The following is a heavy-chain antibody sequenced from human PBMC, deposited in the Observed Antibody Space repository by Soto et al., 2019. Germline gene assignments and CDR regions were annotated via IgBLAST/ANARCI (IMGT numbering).Heavy chain of an antibody. D-gene: IGHD3-10*01. CDR2: IYYSGST. J-gene: IGHJ5*02. CDR3: AGSYYYGSGSYYNPHWFDP. V-gene: IGHV4-59*01. CDR1: GGSISSYY. Sequence: PLETLSLTCTVSGGSISSYYLSWIRQPPGKGLEWIGYIYYSGSTNYNPSLKSRVTISVDTSKNQFSLKLSSVTAADTAVYYCAGSYYYGSGSYYNPHWFDPWGQGTLVTVSS.